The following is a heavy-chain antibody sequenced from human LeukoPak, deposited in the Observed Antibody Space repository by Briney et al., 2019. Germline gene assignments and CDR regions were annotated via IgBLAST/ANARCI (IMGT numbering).Heavy chain of an antibody. V-gene: IGHV3-23*01. CDR1: GFTFSTYA. D-gene: IGHD6-19*01. Sequence: PGASLRLSCAASGFTFSTYAMSWVRQAPGKGLEWVSVISGSGGNTYYADSVKGRFTISRDNSENTLYLQMNSLRAEDTAIYYCAKGYSSVWEGYDYWGQGTLVTVSS. J-gene: IGHJ4*02. CDR2: ISGSGGNT. CDR3: AKGYSSVWEGYDY.